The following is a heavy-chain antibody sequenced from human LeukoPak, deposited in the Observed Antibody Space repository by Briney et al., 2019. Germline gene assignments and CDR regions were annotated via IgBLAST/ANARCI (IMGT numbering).Heavy chain of an antibody. CDR2: ISYDGSNK. D-gene: IGHD5-18*01. CDR3: AKDQAGYSNYFEH. J-gene: IGHJ4*02. V-gene: IGHV3-30*04. CDR1: GFTFSSYA. Sequence: GGSLRLSCAASGFTFSSYAMHWVRQAPGKGLEWVAVISYDGSNKYYADSVKGRFTISRDNSKNTLYLQMNSLRVEDTAVYYCAKDQAGYSNYFEHWGQGTPVTVSS.